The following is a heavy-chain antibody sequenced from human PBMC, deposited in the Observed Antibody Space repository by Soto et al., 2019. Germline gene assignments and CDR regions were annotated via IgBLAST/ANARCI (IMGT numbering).Heavy chain of an antibody. CDR3: ARRQPMLFLDA. J-gene: IGHJ4*02. V-gene: IGHV3-11*06. CDR2: ISSRAS. CDR1: GFNFSNYY. D-gene: IGHD2-2*01. Sequence: GRSLRLSCAASGFNFSNYYMAWVRQTPEKGLEWISYISSRASYTKYADSVEGRFTVSRDNANGSLYLQMNSLTVEDTGIYYCARRQPMLFLDAWGQGTLVTVSS.